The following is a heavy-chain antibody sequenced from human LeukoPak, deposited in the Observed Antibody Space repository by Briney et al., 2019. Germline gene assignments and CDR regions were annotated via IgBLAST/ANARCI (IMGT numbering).Heavy chain of an antibody. CDR2: INHSGST. V-gene: IGHV4-34*01. CDR1: GGSFSGYY. J-gene: IGHJ4*02. CDR3: ATYVRSFDY. D-gene: IGHD3-16*01. Sequence: SETLSLTCAVYGGSFSGYYWSWIRQPPGKGLEWIGEINHSGSTNYNPSLKSRVTMSVDKSNNQFSLKLSSVTAADTAVYYCATYVRSFDYWGQGALVTVSS.